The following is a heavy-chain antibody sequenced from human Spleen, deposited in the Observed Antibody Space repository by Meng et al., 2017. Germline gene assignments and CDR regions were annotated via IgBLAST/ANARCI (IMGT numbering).Heavy chain of an antibody. CDR2: LSGGGFTT. CDR1: GFSFSSYA. D-gene: IGHD3-16*01. V-gene: IGHV3-23*01. Sequence: GESLKISCAASGFSFSSYAMSWVRHAPGKGLEWVSALSGGGFTTYYADSVKGRFTISRHNYKNTLYLQMNNLRAEDTALYYCAKYSYGLGDYLDYWGQGALVTVSS. CDR3: AKYSYGLGDYLDY. J-gene: IGHJ4*02.